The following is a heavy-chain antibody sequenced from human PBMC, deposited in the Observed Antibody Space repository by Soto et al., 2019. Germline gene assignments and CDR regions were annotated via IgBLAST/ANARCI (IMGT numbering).Heavy chain of an antibody. CDR3: ARSIVVVTAADY. CDR1: GYTFTSYA. J-gene: IGHJ4*02. CDR2: INAGNGNT. D-gene: IGHD2-21*02. V-gene: IGHV1-3*01. Sequence: ASVKVSCKASGYTFTSYAMHWVRQAPGQRLEWMGWINAGNGNTKYSQKFQGRVTITRDSSASTAYMELSSLRSEDTAVYYCARSIVVVTAADYWGQGTLVTVS.